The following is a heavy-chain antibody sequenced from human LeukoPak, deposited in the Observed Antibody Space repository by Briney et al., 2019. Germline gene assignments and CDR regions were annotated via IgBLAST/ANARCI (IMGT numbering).Heavy chain of an antibody. CDR3: ARGWAPRKEWLILNWFDP. J-gene: IGHJ5*02. Sequence: ASVKVSCKASGYTFTGYYMHWVRQAPGQGLEWMGWINPNSGGTNSAQKFQGRVTMTTDTSTSTAYMDLRSLRSDDTAVYYCARGWAPRKEWLILNWFDPWGQGTLVTVSS. D-gene: IGHD5-12*01. V-gene: IGHV1-2*02. CDR1: GYTFTGYY. CDR2: INPNSGGT.